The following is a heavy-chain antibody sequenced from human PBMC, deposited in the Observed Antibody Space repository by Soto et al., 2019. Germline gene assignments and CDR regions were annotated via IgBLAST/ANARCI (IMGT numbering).Heavy chain of an antibody. D-gene: IGHD1-7*01. CDR2: IYRTGST. CDR3: ARRDPGTSVDY. J-gene: IGHJ4*02. V-gene: IGHV4-4*02. Sequence: SETLSLSCAVSGGSFTSNNWWTWVRQPPGQGLEWIGEIYRTGSTNYNPSLKSRVTISLDKSENQFSLKVTSLTAADTAVYYCARRDPGTSVDYWGQGTLVTVSS. CDR1: GGSFTSNNW.